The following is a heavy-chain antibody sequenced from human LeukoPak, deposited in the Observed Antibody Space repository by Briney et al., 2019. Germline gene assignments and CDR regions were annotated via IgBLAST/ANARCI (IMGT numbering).Heavy chain of an antibody. V-gene: IGHV5-51*01. CDR1: GYSFSDFW. J-gene: IGHJ4*02. Sequence: GESLKISCKGSGYSFSDFWIVWVRQMPGQGLEWRGIVYPGDSDTRYSPSFQGQVTISADKSISTAYLQWNSLKASDTAIYYCARRGWLHSDFDYWGQRTLGTVSS. D-gene: IGHD5-12*01. CDR2: VYPGDSDT. CDR3: ARRGWLHSDFDY.